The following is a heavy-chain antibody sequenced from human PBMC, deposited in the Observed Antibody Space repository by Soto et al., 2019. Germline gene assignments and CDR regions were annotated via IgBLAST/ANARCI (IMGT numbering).Heavy chain of an antibody. Sequence: SETLSLTCPVSGGSISSSSYYWGWIRQPPGKGLEWIGNIYYSGSTYYNPSLKSRVTISVDTSKNQFSLKLSSVTAADTAVYYCARRYGPGFDYWGQGTLVTVSS. CDR2: IYYSGST. CDR1: GGSISSSSYY. D-gene: IGHD4-17*01. CDR3: ARRYGPGFDY. V-gene: IGHV4-39*07. J-gene: IGHJ4*02.